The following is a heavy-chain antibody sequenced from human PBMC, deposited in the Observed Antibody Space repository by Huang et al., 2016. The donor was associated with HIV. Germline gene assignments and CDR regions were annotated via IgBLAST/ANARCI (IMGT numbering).Heavy chain of an antibody. CDR1: GGTFSTYA. CDR3: ARGRTRSSLYDSYYGLDV. V-gene: IGHV1-69*01. D-gene: IGHD6-6*01. CDR2: IIPIFGTA. J-gene: IGHJ6*02. Sequence: QVQLVQSGAEVKKPGSSVKVSCKASGGTFSTYAISWVRQAPGQGLEGRGVIIPIFGTANYAQKFQGTVTITADEFTSTAYMELSSLRSEDTALYYCARGRTRSSLYDSYYGLDVWGQGTTVTVSS.